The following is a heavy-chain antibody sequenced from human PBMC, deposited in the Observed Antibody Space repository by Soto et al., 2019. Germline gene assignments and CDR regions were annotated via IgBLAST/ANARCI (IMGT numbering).Heavy chain of an antibody. CDR3: ARDSRDIAAAGTLADY. V-gene: IGHV3-21*01. Sequence: PGGSLRLSCAASGFTFSSYAMSWVRQAPGKGLEWVSSISSSSSYIYYADSVKGRFTISRDNAKNSLYLQMNSLRAEDTAVYYCARDSRDIAAAGTLADYWGQGALVTVSS. D-gene: IGHD6-13*01. CDR1: GFTFSSYA. CDR2: ISSSSSYI. J-gene: IGHJ4*02.